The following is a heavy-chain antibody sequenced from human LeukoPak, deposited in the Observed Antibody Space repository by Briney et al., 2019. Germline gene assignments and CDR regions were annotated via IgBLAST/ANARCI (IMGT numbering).Heavy chain of an antibody. D-gene: IGHD3-9*01. CDR1: GYTFTSYG. V-gene: IGHV1-18*01. CDR3: ARDMDDILTGYWTISFDY. J-gene: IGHJ4*02. CDR2: ISAYNGNT. Sequence: ASVKVSCKASGYTFTSYGISWVRQAPGQGLEWMGWISAYNGNTNYAQKLQGRVTMTTDTSTSTAYMELRSLRSDDTAVYYCARDMDDILTGYWTISFDYWGQGTLVTVSS.